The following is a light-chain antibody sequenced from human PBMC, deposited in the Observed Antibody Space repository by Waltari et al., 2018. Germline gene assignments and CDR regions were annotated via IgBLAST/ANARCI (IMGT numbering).Light chain of an antibody. Sequence: IVLTQSPGTLSLSPGERATLSCRASQSVSRTLAWYQQKPVQAPKLLIYGASIRATGIPDRFTGSGSGTDFSLTISSLEPEDFAIYFCQHYVRLPATFGQGTKVEIK. CDR1: QSVSRT. CDR3: QHYVRLPAT. V-gene: IGKV3-20*01. CDR2: GAS. J-gene: IGKJ1*01.